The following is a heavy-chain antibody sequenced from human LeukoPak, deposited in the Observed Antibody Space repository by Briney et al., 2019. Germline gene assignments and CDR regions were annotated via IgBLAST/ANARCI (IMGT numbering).Heavy chain of an antibody. CDR2: ISYDGSNK. CDR3: AKDLPPQIDIVATIVDY. Sequence: GGSLRLSCAVSGFTFSSYGMHWVRQAPGKGLEWVAVISYDGSNKYYADSVKGRFTISRDNSKNTLYLQMNSLRAEDTAVYYCAKDLPPQIDIVATIVDYWGQGTLVTVSS. V-gene: IGHV3-30*18. D-gene: IGHD5-12*01. CDR1: GFTFSSYG. J-gene: IGHJ4*02.